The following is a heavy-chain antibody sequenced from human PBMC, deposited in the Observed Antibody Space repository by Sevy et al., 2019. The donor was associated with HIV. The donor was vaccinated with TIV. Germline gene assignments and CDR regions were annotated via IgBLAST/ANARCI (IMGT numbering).Heavy chain of an antibody. V-gene: IGHV3-48*03. J-gene: IGHJ5*02. CDR1: GFTFSSYD. CDR2: ISSSGSSI. Sequence: GGSLRLSCTASGFTFSSYDMNWVRQAPGKGLEWVSKISSSGSSIYYADSLKGRITISRDNAKNSLNLQMNSLRAEDTALYYCVRNGGAYDTGFDPWGQGTLVTVSS. D-gene: IGHD3-22*01. CDR3: VRNGGAYDTGFDP.